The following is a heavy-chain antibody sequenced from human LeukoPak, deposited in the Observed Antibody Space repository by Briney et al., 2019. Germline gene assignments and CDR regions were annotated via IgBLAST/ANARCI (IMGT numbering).Heavy chain of an antibody. Sequence: PGGSLRLSCAASGFTFSSYSMNWVRQAPGKGLEWVSSISSSSSYIYYADSVKGRFTISRDNAKNSLYLQMNSLRAEDTAVYYCARDKGATSAVDYWGQGTLVTVSS. J-gene: IGHJ4*02. V-gene: IGHV3-21*01. D-gene: IGHD1-26*01. CDR3: ARDKGATSAVDY. CDR1: GFTFSSYS. CDR2: ISSSSSYI.